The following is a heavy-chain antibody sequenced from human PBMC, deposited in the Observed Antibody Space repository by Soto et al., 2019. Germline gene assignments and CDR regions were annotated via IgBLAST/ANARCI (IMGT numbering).Heavy chain of an antibody. D-gene: IGHD6-19*01. J-gene: IGHJ4*02. V-gene: IGHV3-23*01. CDR2: ISGSGGST. CDR1: GFTFSSYA. Sequence: PGGSLRLSCAASGFTFSSYAMSWVRQAPGKGLEWVSAISGSGGSTYYADSVKGRFTISRDNSKNTLYLQMNSLRAEDTAVYYCAKVQRSENRNPGVAVAGVRLNYFDYWGQGTLVTVSS. CDR3: AKVQRSENRNPGVAVAGVRLNYFDY.